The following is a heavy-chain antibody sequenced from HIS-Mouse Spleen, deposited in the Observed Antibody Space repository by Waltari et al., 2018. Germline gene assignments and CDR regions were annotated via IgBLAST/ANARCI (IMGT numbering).Heavy chain of an antibody. Sequence: QVQLVQSGAEVKKPGASVKVSCKASGYNFTSYDIIWVRQATGQGLEWMGWMNPNSGNTGYAQKFQGRVTMTRNTSISTAYMELSSLRSEDTAVYYCARGHDYSNYFDYWGQGTLVTVSS. CDR3: ARGHDYSNYFDY. D-gene: IGHD4-4*01. CDR2: MNPNSGNT. V-gene: IGHV1-8*01. CDR1: GYNFTSYD. J-gene: IGHJ4*02.